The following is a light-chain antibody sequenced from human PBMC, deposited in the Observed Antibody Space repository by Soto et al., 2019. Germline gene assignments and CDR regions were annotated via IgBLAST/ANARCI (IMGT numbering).Light chain of an antibody. CDR1: QSISSW. CDR2: KAS. CDR3: QPYNSYSRT. Sequence: DIQMTQSPSTLSASVGDRVTITCRASQSISSWLAWYQQKPGKAPKLLIYKASTLKIGVPSRFSGSGSGTEFTLTISSLQPDDFATYYCQPYNSYSRTFGQGTKVDIK. J-gene: IGKJ1*01. V-gene: IGKV1-5*03.